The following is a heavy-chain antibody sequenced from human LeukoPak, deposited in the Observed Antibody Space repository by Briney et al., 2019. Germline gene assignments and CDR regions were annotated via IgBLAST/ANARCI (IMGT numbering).Heavy chain of an antibody. V-gene: IGHV4-34*01. CDR3: ARGGGYCSSTSCRWARRWFDP. Sequence: SGTLSLTCAVYGGSFSGYYWSWIRQPPGKGLEWIGEINHSGSTNYNPSLKSRVTISVDTSKNQFSLKLSSVTAADTAVYYCARGGGYCSSTSCRWARRWFDPWGQGTLVTVSS. D-gene: IGHD2-2*01. CDR2: INHSGST. J-gene: IGHJ5*02. CDR1: GGSFSGYY.